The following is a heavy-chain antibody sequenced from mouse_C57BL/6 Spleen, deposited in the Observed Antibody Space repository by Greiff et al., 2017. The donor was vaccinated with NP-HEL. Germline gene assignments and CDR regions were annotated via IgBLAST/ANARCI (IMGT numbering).Heavy chain of an antibody. D-gene: IGHD1-1*01. CDR2: IDPEDGDT. Sequence: VQLQQSGAELVRPGASVKLSCTASGFNIKDYYMHWVKQRPEKGLEWIGRIDPEDGDTEYAPQFQGKATMTADTSSNTACLQLSSLTSEDTAVYYCTPDGSRAFDYWGQGTTLTVSS. J-gene: IGHJ2*01. V-gene: IGHV14-1*01. CDR3: TPDGSRAFDY. CDR1: GFNIKDYY.